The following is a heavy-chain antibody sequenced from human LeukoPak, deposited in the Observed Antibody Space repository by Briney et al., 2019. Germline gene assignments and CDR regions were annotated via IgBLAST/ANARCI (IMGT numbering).Heavy chain of an antibody. CDR3: ARAEGIAARLFDY. J-gene: IGHJ4*02. V-gene: IGHV4-59*01. CDR2: IYYSGST. CDR1: GGSISSYH. Sequence: SETLSLTCTVSGGSISSYHWSWIRQPPGKGLEWIGYIYYSGSTNYNPSLKSRVTISVDTSKNQFSLKLSSVTAADTAVYYCARAEGIAARLFDYWGQGTLVTVSS. D-gene: IGHD6-6*01.